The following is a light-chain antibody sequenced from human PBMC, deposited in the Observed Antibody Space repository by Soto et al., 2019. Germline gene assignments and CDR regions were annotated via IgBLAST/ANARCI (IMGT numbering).Light chain of an antibody. CDR2: EVN. CDR3: SSYAGINNLGV. Sequence: QSALTQPPSASGSPGQSVTISCTGTSSDVGGSKYVSWYQQHPGKAPKLMIFEVNKRPSGVPDRFSGSKSGNTASLTVSGLQAEDEADYYCSSYAGINNLGVFGTGTKRTVL. V-gene: IGLV2-8*01. CDR1: SSDVGGSKY. J-gene: IGLJ1*01.